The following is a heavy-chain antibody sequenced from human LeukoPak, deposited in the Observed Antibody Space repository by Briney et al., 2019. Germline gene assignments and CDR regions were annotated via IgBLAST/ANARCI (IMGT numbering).Heavy chain of an antibody. Sequence: ASVKVSCKASGYTFTGYYMHWVRQAPGQGLEWMGWINPNSGGTNYAQKFQGWVTITRDTSISTAYMELSRLRSDDTAVYYCARGPLTYYYDSSGYYQSYYYYYYGMDVWGQGTTVTVSS. CDR3: ARGPLTYYYDSSGYYQSYYYYYYGMDV. D-gene: IGHD3-22*01. J-gene: IGHJ6*02. CDR1: GYTFTGYY. V-gene: IGHV1-2*04. CDR2: INPNSGGT.